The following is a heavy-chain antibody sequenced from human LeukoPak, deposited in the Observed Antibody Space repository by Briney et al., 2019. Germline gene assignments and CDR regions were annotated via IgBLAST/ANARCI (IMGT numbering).Heavy chain of an antibody. J-gene: IGHJ4*02. CDR1: GFTVSSNY. D-gene: IGHD2-2*01. Sequence: GGSLRLSCAASGFTVSSNYMSWVRQAPGKGLGWVSVIYSGGSTYYADSVKGRFTISRDNSKNPLYLQMNSLRAEDTAVYYCARGPPQLSSTSRPLDYWGQGTLVTVSS. V-gene: IGHV3-66*01. CDR2: IYSGGST. CDR3: ARGPPQLSSTSRPLDY.